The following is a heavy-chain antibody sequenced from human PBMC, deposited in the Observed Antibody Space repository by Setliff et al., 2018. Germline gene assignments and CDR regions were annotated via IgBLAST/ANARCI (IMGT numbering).Heavy chain of an antibody. CDR1: GLSYTNDW. Sequence: GGSLRLSCTASGLSYTNDWVSWVRQAPGKRLEWVSTISGAGGNIYYADSVQGRFVISRDNSMNMLYLQMNRLSAEDTAVFYCAGVHWTTNWFLHYWGQGTLVTVSS. CDR2: ISGAGGNI. V-gene: IGHV3-23*01. D-gene: IGHD7-27*01. J-gene: IGHJ4*01. CDR3: AGVHWTTNWFLHY.